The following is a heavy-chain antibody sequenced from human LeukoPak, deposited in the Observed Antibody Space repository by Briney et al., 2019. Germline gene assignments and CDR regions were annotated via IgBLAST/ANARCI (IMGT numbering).Heavy chain of an antibody. CDR3: ARGKRGSGTYPYFDL. J-gene: IGHJ4*02. D-gene: IGHD1-26*01. Sequence: GGSLRLSCVASGFTFSSHLMSWVRQTPGKGLECVSSISGNADGTSYADSVKGRFTISRDNSKSTLYLQMDSLRTEDTAVYYCARGKRGSGTYPYFDLWGQGTLVTVSS. V-gene: IGHV3-23*01. CDR1: GFTFSSHL. CDR2: ISGNADGT.